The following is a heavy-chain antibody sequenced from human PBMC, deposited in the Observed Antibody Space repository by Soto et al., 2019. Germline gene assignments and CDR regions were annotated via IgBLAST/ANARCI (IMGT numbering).Heavy chain of an antibody. CDR3: TRYYYESSGYYVY. J-gene: IGHJ4*02. Sequence: PVGSLRLSCTVSGFTFGSYALSWVRQAPGKGLEWVGVIRSEANGGTTDYAASVKGRITISRDDSKSIAYMEINSLQTEDTAVYYCTRYYYESSGYYVYWGQGALVTVSS. CDR1: GFTFGSYA. CDR2: IRSEANGGTT. D-gene: IGHD3-22*01. V-gene: IGHV3-49*04.